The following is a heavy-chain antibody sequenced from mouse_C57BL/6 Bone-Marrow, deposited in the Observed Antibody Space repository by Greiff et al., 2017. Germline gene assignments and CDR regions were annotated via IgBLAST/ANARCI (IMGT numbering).Heavy chain of an antibody. V-gene: IGHV2-2*01. Sequence: QVQLKESGPGLVQPSQSLSITCTVSGFSLTSYGVHWVRQSPGKGLEWLGVIWSGGSTDYNAAFISRLSISKDNSKSQVFFKMNSLQADDTAIYYCARKGGSSPGWFAYWGQGTLVTVSA. CDR2: IWSGGST. CDR3: ARKGGSSPGWFAY. CDR1: GFSLTSYG. D-gene: IGHD1-1*01. J-gene: IGHJ3*01.